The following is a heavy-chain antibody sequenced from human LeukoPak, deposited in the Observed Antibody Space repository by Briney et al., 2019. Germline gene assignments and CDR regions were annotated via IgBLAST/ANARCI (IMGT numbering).Heavy chain of an antibody. D-gene: IGHD5-12*01. Sequence: GGSLRLSCAASGFSFSDYYMSWIRQAPGKGLEWISYITNGRSTVYFADSVKGRFTISRDNAKNSLYLQMNSLRAEDTAVYYCARDRGIMAPNTGYYFDYWGRGTLVTVSS. J-gene: IGHJ4*02. CDR1: GFSFSDYY. CDR2: ITNGRSTV. V-gene: IGHV3-11*01. CDR3: ARDRGIMAPNTGYYFDY.